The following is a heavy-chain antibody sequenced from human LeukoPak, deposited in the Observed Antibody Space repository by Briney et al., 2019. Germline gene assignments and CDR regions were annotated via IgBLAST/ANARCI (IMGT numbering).Heavy chain of an antibody. J-gene: IGHJ4*02. D-gene: IGHD1-26*01. V-gene: IGHV3-11*04. CDR3: ARDIVGATPVDY. CDR1: GFTFSDYY. Sequence: KPGGSLRLSCAASGFTFSDYYMSWIRQAPGKGLEWVSYISSSGSPIYYADSVKGRFTISRDNAKNTLYLQMNSLRAEDTAVYYCARDIVGATPVDYWGQGTLVTVSS. CDR2: ISSSGSPI.